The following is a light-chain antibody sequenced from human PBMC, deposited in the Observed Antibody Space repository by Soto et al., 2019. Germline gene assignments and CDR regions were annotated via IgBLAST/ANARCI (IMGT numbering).Light chain of an antibody. CDR2: AAS. CDR3: QQGYNSPLT. V-gene: IGKV1-39*01. CDR1: QNIAKY. J-gene: IGKJ4*01. Sequence: DIQMTQAPSSLSASVGDRVTITCRASQNIAKYLTGFQQKPGKAPKLLIYAASILQSGVPSRFIGSGSGTEVALTSSDLQPEDFASYYCQQGYNSPLTFGGGTKVEIK.